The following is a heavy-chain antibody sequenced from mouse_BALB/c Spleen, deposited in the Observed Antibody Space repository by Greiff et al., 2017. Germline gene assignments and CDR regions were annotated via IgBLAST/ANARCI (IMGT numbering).Heavy chain of an antibody. CDR2: IWSGGST. Sequence: VQLVESGPGLVQPSQSLSITCTVSGFSLTSYGVHWVRQSPGKGLEWLGVIWSGGSTDYNAAFISRLSISKDNSKSQVFFKMNSLQANDTAIYYCARTGDDGYYPLAYWGQGTLVTVSA. D-gene: IGHD2-3*01. J-gene: IGHJ3*01. CDR1: GFSLTSYG. V-gene: IGHV2-2*02. CDR3: ARTGDDGYYPLAY.